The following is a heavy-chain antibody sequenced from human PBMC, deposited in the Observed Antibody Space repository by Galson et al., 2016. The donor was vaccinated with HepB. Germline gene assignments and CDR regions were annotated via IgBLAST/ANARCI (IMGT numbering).Heavy chain of an antibody. CDR2: ISWDGLKT. Sequence: LRLSCAASGFTFDDYTMHWVRQAPGKGLEWVSLISWDGLKTYYADSAKGRFTISRDNRKNSLYLQMDNLRNEDTALYYCGKDWGSLWESSGKGMDVWGQGTTVTVSS. J-gene: IGHJ6*02. CDR1: GFTFDDYT. V-gene: IGHV3-43*01. CDR3: GKDWGSLWESSGKGMDV. D-gene: IGHD3-10*01.